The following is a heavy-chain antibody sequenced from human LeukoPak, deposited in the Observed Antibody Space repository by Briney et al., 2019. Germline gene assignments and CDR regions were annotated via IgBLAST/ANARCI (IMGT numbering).Heavy chain of an antibody. D-gene: IGHD2-2*01. CDR2: IYTSGGT. V-gene: IGHV4-4*07. Sequence: PSETLSLTCSVSGGSISTYYWSWIRQPAGRGLEWIGRIYTSGGTNYNPSLKSRVTMSVDTSKNQFSLRMTSVTAADTALYWCARVQLPATKGAFDIWGQRTIVTVPS. J-gene: IGHJ3*02. CDR1: GGSISTYY. CDR3: ARVQLPATKGAFDI.